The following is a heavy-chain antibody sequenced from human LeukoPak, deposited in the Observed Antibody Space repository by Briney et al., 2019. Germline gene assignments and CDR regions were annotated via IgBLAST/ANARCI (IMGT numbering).Heavy chain of an antibody. V-gene: IGHV3-33*08. J-gene: IGHJ4*02. CDR2: IWYDGSKM. CDR1: GFTFSTYG. CDR3: ARHYSSGWFDY. D-gene: IGHD6-19*01. Sequence: PGGSLRLSCAASGFTFSTYGMHWVRQAPGKGLEWVAVIWYDGSKMYYADSVKGRFTISRDNSKNILYLEMNSLRAEDTAVYCCARHYSSGWFDYWGQGTLVTVSS.